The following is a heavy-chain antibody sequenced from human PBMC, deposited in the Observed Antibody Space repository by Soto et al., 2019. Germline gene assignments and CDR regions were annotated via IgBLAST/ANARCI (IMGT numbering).Heavy chain of an antibody. Sequence: PSQTLSLTCAISGDSVSSNSAAWNWIRQSPSRGLEWLGRTYYRSKWYNDYAVSVKSRITINPDTSKNQFSLQLNSVTPEDTAVYYXAREDSSGYQGHYYYYGMDVWGQGTTVTVSS. V-gene: IGHV6-1*01. CDR3: AREDSSGYQGHYYYYGMDV. D-gene: IGHD6-19*01. CDR2: TYYRSKWYN. J-gene: IGHJ6*02. CDR1: GDSVSSNSAA.